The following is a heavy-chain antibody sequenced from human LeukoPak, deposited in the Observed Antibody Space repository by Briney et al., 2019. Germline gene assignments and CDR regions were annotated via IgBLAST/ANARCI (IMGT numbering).Heavy chain of an antibody. CDR1: GFTVSSNY. D-gene: IGHD6-13*01. CDR2: IYSGGST. Sequence: GGSLRLSCAASGFTVSSNYMSWVRQAPGKGLEWVSVIYSGGSTYYADSVKGRFTISRHNSKNTLYLQMNSLRAEDTAVYYCAGRAIGLRIAAAGYYFDYWGQGTLVTVSS. V-gene: IGHV3-53*04. J-gene: IGHJ4*02. CDR3: AGRAIGLRIAAAGYYFDY.